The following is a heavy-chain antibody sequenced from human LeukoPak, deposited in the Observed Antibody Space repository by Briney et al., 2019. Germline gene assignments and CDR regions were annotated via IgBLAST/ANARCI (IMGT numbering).Heavy chain of an antibody. Sequence: GGSLRLSCAASGFTFSDYGMHWVRQAPGKGLEWVAVISYDGSNKYYADSVKGRFSISRDNSKNTLYLQTNSLRAEDTALYYCAKDRGLSGQLDYWGQGTLVTVSS. D-gene: IGHD2-15*01. J-gene: IGHJ4*02. CDR1: GFTFSDYG. V-gene: IGHV3-30*18. CDR3: AKDRGLSGQLDY. CDR2: ISYDGSNK.